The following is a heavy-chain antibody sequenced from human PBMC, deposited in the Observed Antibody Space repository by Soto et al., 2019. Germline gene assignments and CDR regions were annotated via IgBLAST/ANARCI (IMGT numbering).Heavy chain of an antibody. Sequence: LRLSCTASGFTFGDYAMSWVRQAPGKGLEWVGFIRSKAYGGTTEYAASVKGRFTISRDDSKSIAYLQMNSLKTEDTAVYYCTRDFTIFGVVTPFDYWGQGTLVTVSS. CDR3: TRDFTIFGVVTPFDY. J-gene: IGHJ4*02. CDR2: IRSKAYGGTT. V-gene: IGHV3-49*04. D-gene: IGHD3-3*01. CDR1: GFTFGDYA.